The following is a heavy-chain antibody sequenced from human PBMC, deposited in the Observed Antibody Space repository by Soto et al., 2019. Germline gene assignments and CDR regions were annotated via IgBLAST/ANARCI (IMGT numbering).Heavy chain of an antibody. V-gene: IGHV3-33*01. CDR3: ARGSAGSDTVVVVPAIDFYTFDN. CDR2: IWYDGNKK. D-gene: IGHD2-15*01. Sequence: QVHLVESGGGVVQPGRSLRLSCAASGFSLSAYGMHWVRQAPGKGLEWVAVIWYDGNKKYYGDSVKGRFSISRDESKNTLYLQMHSLRSDDTALYYCARGSAGSDTVVVVPAIDFYTFDNWGQGTLVAVSS. CDR1: GFSLSAYG. J-gene: IGHJ4*02.